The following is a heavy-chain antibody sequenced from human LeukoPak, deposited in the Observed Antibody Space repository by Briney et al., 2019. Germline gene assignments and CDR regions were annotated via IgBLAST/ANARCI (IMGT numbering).Heavy chain of an antibody. CDR2: ISGSGGST. CDR1: GFTFSSYA. D-gene: IGHD5-18*01. Sequence: GGSLRLSCAASGFTFSSYAMSWVRQAPGKGLEWVSAISGSGGSTYYADSVKGRFTISRDNSKKTLYLQMNSLRAEDTAVYYCAKDLLRNTAMVTGYYYYYYMDVWGKGTTVTVSS. V-gene: IGHV3-23*01. CDR3: AKDLLRNTAMVTGYYYYYYMDV. J-gene: IGHJ6*03.